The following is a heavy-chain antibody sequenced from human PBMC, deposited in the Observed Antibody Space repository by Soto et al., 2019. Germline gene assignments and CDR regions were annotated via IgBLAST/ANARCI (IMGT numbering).Heavy chain of an antibody. V-gene: IGHV3-33*01. J-gene: IGHJ4*02. D-gene: IGHD1-26*01. CDR3: ARGPSRWELYYFDY. CDR2: IWYDGSNK. Sequence: QVQLVESGGGVVQPGRSLRLSCAASGFTFSSYGMHWVRQAPGKGLEWVAVIWYDGSNKYYADSVKGRFTISRDNSKNTLYLQMNSLRAEGTAVYYCARGPSRWELYYFDYWGQGTLVTVSS. CDR1: GFTFSSYG.